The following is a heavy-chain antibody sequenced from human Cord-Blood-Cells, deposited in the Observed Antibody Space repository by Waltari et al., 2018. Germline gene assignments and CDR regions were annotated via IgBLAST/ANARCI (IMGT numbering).Heavy chain of an antibody. Sequence: QLQLQESGPGLVKPSETLSLTCTVSGGSISSSSYYWGWIRQPPGKGLEWIGSIYYRWGTYYNPSPKRRVTISVDTSKNQFPLKLSFVTAADTAVYYCARRCRYYYYGMDVWGQGTTVTVSS. V-gene: IGHV4-39*01. D-gene: IGHD2-8*01. CDR3: ARRCRYYYYGMDV. CDR1: GGSISSSSYY. J-gene: IGHJ6*02. CDR2: IYYRWGT.